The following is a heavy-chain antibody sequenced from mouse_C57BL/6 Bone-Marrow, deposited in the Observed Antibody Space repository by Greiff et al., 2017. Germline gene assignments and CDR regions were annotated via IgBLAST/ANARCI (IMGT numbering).Heavy chain of an antibody. J-gene: IGHJ3*01. D-gene: IGHD2-1*01. CDR3: ARWGGNYGAWFAY. V-gene: IGHV1-53*01. Sequence: QVQLQQSGTELVKPGASVKLSCKASGYTFTSYWMHWVKQRPGQGLEWIGNINPSNGGTNYNEKFKGKATLTVDKSSSTAYMQLSSLTSEDSAVYYCARWGGNYGAWFAYWGQGTLVTVSA. CDR1: GYTFTSYW. CDR2: INPSNGGT.